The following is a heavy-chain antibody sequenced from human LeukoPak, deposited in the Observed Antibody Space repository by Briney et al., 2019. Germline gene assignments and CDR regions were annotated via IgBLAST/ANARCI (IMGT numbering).Heavy chain of an antibody. D-gene: IGHD4-17*01. CDR1: GFTLSSYA. J-gene: IGHJ4*02. Sequence: PGGSLRLSCAASGFTLSSYAMHWVRQAPGKGLEWVAVISYDGSNKYYADSVKGRFTISRDNSKNTLYLQMNSLRAEDTAVYYCARGSGRATVTTPSDYWGQGTLVTVSS. CDR2: ISYDGSNK. V-gene: IGHV3-30-3*01. CDR3: ARGSGRATVTTPSDY.